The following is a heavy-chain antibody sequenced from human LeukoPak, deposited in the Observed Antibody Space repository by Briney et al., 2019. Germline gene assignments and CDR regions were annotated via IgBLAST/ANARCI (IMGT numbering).Heavy chain of an antibody. V-gene: IGHV3-23*01. Sequence: PGGSLRLSCAASGFTLSSYGMSWVRQAPGKGLEWVSAISGSGGSTYYADSVKGRFTISRDNSKNTLYLQMNSLRAEDTAVYYCAKALVVVAANAWFDPWGQGTLVTVSS. CDR2: ISGSGGST. CDR3: AKALVVVAANAWFDP. D-gene: IGHD2-15*01. CDR1: GFTLSSYG. J-gene: IGHJ5*02.